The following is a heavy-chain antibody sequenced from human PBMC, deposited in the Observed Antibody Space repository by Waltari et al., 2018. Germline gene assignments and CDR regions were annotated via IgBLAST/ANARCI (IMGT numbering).Heavy chain of an antibody. CDR2: VHRNGGI. J-gene: IGHJ4*02. V-gene: IGHV4-4*02. D-gene: IGHD2-15*01. CDR1: GDSMSNIDW. Sequence: QLQLQESGPGLVKPSGTLSLSCAVFGDSMSNIDWWGWVRQSPGKGLEWIGQVHRNGGINYNPSFASRVTMSVDTSTNQFSLRVTSATAADTAVYYCARDRGRGLYLDSWGQGILVTVSP. CDR3: ARDRGRGLYLDS.